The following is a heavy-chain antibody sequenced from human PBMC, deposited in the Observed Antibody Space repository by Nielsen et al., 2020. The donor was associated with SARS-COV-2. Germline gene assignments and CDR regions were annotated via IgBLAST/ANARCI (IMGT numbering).Heavy chain of an antibody. D-gene: IGHD5-12*01. CDR3: ARASWLRAQLDY. J-gene: IGHJ4*02. V-gene: IGHV4-39*07. Sequence: SETLSLTCTVSGGSISSSGYYWGWIRQPPGKGLEWIGRIYYSGSTNYNPSLKSRVTISVDTSKNQFSLKLSSVTAADTAVYYCARASWLRAQLDYWGKGTLVTVSS. CDR2: IYYSGST. CDR1: GGSISSSGYY.